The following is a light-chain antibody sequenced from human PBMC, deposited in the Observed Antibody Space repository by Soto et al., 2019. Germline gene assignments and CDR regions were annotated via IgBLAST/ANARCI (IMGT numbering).Light chain of an antibody. CDR1: QSISSW. CDR2: DAS. V-gene: IGKV1-5*01. J-gene: IGKJ5*01. Sequence: DIQMTQSPSTLSASVGDRVTITCRASQSISSWLVWYQQKPGKAPKVLIYDASILESGVPKRFSGSGSGTEFTLTIRSLKHDDFAIYYCQHYNTFLNFAKGTRLEIK. CDR3: QHYNTFLN.